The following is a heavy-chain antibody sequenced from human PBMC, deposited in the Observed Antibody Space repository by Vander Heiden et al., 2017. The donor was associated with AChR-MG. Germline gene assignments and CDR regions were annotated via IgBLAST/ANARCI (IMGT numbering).Heavy chain of an antibody. Sequence: QITLKEAGPALVKPTQTLTLTCTFAGISLSTTGRGMGWIGQSPRQAPAWVAVIDWNNDNLFSPSLKSRLSITKDTSKNQVVLAMRNMDPVDTATYYCAHIGRVIELWPCGEFDYWGQGMLVTVSS. CDR3: AHIGRVIELWPCGEFDY. J-gene: IGHJ4*02. D-gene: IGHD3-16*01. V-gene: IGHV2-5*01. CDR2: IDWNNDN. CDR1: GISLSTTGRG.